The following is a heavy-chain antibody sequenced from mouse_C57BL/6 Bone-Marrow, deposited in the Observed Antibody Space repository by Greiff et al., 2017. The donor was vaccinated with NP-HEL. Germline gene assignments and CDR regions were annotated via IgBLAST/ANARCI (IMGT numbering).Heavy chain of an antibody. CDR1: GYAFSSSW. V-gene: IGHV1-82*01. CDR2: IYPGDGDT. CDR3: ARRGGVTTRDYAMDY. D-gene: IGHD2-2*01. J-gene: IGHJ4*01. Sequence: VQLQQSGPELVKPGASVKISCKASGYAFSSSWMNWVKQRPGKGLEWIGRIYPGDGDTNYNGKFKGKATLTADKSSSTAYMQLRSLTSEDSAVYFCARRGGVTTRDYAMDYWGQGTSVTVSS.